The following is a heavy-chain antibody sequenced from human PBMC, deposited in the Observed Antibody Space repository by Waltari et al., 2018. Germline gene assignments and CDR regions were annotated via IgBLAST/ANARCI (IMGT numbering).Heavy chain of an antibody. V-gene: IGHV4-61*02. CDR3: ARVAALIDY. CDR2: LNQSGST. CDR1: GGSISSGSYY. Sequence: QVQLQESGPGLVKPSQTLSLTCTVSGGSISSGSYYWSWIRQPAGKGLEWSGELNQSGSTNCNPALKSRVTISVDTSKNQFSLKLSSVTAADTAVYYCARVAALIDYWGQGTLVTVSS. J-gene: IGHJ4*02.